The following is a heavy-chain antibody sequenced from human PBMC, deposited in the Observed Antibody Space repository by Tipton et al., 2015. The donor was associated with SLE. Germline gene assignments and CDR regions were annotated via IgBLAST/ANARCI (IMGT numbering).Heavy chain of an antibody. CDR3: AREFLNPVTTVHYYFDL. Sequence: TLSLTCTVSGDSLSGDYWSWIRQPAGKGLEWIGRIYTSGSTNYNPSLKSRVSMSVDTSKNQFSLRLTSVTAADTAVYYCAREFLNPVTTVHYYFDLWGRGTLVTVSS. CDR2: IYTSGST. V-gene: IGHV4-4*07. J-gene: IGHJ2*01. D-gene: IGHD4-11*01. CDR1: GDSLSGDY.